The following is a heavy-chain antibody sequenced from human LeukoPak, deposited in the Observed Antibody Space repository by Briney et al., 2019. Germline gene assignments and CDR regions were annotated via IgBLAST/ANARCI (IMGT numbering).Heavy chain of an antibody. V-gene: IGHV4-34*01. CDR2: INHSGST. CDR1: GGSFSGYY. D-gene: IGHD3-10*01. CDR3: ARTRTYYYGSGSYSDY. Sequence: SETLSLTCAVYGGSFSGYYWSWIRQPPGKGLEWIGEINHSGSTNYNPSLKSRVTISVDTSKNQFSLKLSSVTAADTAVYYCARTRTYYYGSGSYSDYWGQGTLVTVSS. J-gene: IGHJ4*02.